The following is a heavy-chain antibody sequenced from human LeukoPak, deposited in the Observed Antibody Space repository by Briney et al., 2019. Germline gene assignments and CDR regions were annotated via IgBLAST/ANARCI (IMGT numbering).Heavy chain of an antibody. CDR2: ISSSGSTI. CDR3: ARGNSGYASASYYYYYGMDV. D-gene: IGHD5-12*01. Sequence: GGSLRLSCAASGFTFSDYYMSWIRQAPGKGQEWVSYISSSGSTIYYADSVKGRFTISRDNAKNSLYLQMNSLRAEDTTVYYCARGNSGYASASYYYYYGMDVWGQGTTVTVSS. CDR1: GFTFSDYY. J-gene: IGHJ6*02. V-gene: IGHV3-11*01.